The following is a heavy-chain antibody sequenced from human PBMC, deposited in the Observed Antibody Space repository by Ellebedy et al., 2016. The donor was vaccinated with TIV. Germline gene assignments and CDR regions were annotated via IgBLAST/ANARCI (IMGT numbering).Heavy chain of an antibody. CDR1: GDSISRFY. D-gene: IGHD1-26*01. CDR2: FYYSGST. CDR3: ARGGARNYGMDV. V-gene: IGHV4-59*01. Sequence: MPGGSLRLSCNVSGDSISRFYWSWIRQPPGKGLEWIGYFYYSGSTNYNPSLKTRVTMSVDRPKNQFSLKLSSVTAADTAVYFCARGGARNYGMDVWGQGTMVTVSS. J-gene: IGHJ6*02.